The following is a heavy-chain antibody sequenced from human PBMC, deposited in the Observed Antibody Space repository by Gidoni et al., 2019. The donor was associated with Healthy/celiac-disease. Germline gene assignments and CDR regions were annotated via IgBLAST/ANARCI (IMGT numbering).Heavy chain of an antibody. CDR2: IYYSGST. CDR1: GGSVSSGSYY. Sequence: QVQLQESGPGLVKPSETLSLTCTVSGGSVSSGSYYWSWIRQPPGKGLEWIGYIYYSGSTNYNPSLKSRVTISVDTSKNQFSLKLSSVTAADTAVYYCASQDIVVVLGRFDPWGQGTLVTVSS. V-gene: IGHV4-61*01. J-gene: IGHJ5*02. D-gene: IGHD2-15*01. CDR3: ASQDIVVVLGRFDP.